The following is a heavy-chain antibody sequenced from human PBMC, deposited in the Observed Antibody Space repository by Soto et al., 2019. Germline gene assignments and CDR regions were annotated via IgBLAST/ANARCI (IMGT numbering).Heavy chain of an antibody. CDR1: GCTFSTYI. CDR2: NHPILNIA. Sequence: QVQLVQSGAEVKKPGSSVKVSCKASGCTFSTYIISWVRQAPGQGLEWMGRNHPILNIANYAQKFPGRVTITADKATGTTYMEVSSLRSEDTAVYYCARGVSVLLCDAFDIWGQGTMVTVSS. J-gene: IGHJ3*02. CDR3: ARGVSVLLCDAFDI. D-gene: IGHD3-3*02. V-gene: IGHV1-69*02.